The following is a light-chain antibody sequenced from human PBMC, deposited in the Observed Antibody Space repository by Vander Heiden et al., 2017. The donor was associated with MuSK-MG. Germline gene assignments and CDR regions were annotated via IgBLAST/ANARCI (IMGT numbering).Light chain of an antibody. Sequence: DIQMTQSPSSLSASVGDSGTITYRASPSISNYLRWYCLKPGKTPTLLIFAASSLLIGVSPSFSGSGSGTDFTLTISRLLPEDFAPHACQQGDITPYTFGQGTKLEIK. J-gene: IGKJ2*01. CDR1: PSISNY. CDR2: AAS. V-gene: IGKV1-39*01. CDR3: QQGDITPYT.